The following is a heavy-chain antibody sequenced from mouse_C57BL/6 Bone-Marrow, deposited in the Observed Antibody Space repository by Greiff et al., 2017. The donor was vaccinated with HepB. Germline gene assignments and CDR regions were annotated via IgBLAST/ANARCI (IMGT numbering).Heavy chain of an antibody. CDR3: ARGAGTRFFAY. J-gene: IGHJ3*01. D-gene: IGHD4-1*01. CDR2: IDPSDSYT. CDR1: GYTFTSYW. Sequence: QVQLQHPGAELVRPGTSVKLSCKASGYTFTSYWMHWVKQRPGQGLEWIGVIDPSDSYTNYNQKFKGKATLTVDTSSSTAYMQLSSLTSEDSAVYYCARGAGTRFFAYWGQGTLVTVSA. V-gene: IGHV1-59*01.